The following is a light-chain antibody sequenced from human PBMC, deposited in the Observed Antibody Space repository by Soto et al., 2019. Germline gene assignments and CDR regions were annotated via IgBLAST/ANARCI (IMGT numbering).Light chain of an antibody. J-gene: IGLJ1*01. Sequence: QSALTQPASVSGSPGQSITISCTGATTDVDGYDYVSWYQQHPGQAPKLMIFDVNNRPSGVSGRFSGSKSGDTASLTISGLQAEDDCDYYCTSYTGRAPFYVFGSGTKLTVL. CDR3: TSYTGRAPFYV. V-gene: IGLV2-14*03. CDR1: TTDVDGYDY. CDR2: DVN.